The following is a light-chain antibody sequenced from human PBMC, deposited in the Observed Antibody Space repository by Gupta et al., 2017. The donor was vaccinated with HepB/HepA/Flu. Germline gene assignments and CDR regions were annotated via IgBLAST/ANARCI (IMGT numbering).Light chain of an antibody. CDR3: NSYTSTSTLI. V-gene: IGLV2-14*03. Sequence: QSALTQPACVSGSPGQSQPISCTGTSSDVGGYNYVSWYQQHPGKAPKLMIYDVSNRPSGVSNRFSASKSGNTASLTISGLQAEDEADYYCNSYTSTSTLIFGGGTKLTVL. CDR1: SSDVGGYNY. J-gene: IGLJ2*01. CDR2: DVS.